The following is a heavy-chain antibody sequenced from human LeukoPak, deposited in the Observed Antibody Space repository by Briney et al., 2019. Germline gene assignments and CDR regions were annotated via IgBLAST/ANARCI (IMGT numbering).Heavy chain of an antibody. CDR2: INPYSGGT. CDR3: ARGSMVVAVNLDY. D-gene: IGHD2-15*01. V-gene: IGHV1-2*02. Sequence: ASVKVSCKASGYTFTGYYMHWVRQAPGQGLEWMGWINPYSGGTNYAQKFQGRVTMTRDTSISTAYMELSRLRSGDTAVYYCARGSMVVAVNLDYWGQGTLVTVSS. CDR1: GYTFTGYY. J-gene: IGHJ4*02.